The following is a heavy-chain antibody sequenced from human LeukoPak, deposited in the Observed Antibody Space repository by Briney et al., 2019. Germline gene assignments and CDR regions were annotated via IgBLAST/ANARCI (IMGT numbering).Heavy chain of an antibody. CDR3: ATITFSSGWSASYAFDV. D-gene: IGHD3-3*01. CDR1: GGSTSSGDYY. Sequence: SQTLSLTRTVSGGSTSSGDYYWSWIRQLPGKGLEWIGYIYYSGSTYYNPSLKSRVTISVDTSKNQFSLKLNSVTAADTAVYYCATITFSSGWSASYAFDVWGQGTMVSVSS. J-gene: IGHJ3*01. CDR2: IYYSGST. V-gene: IGHV4-31*03.